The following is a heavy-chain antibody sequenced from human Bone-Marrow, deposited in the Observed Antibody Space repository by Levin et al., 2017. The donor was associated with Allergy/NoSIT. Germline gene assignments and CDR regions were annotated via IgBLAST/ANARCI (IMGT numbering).Heavy chain of an antibody. V-gene: IGHV3-64*02. Sequence: HPGGSLRLSCVASGNSFNTYVMHWVRQAPGKGLEYLTAISDSGNSIYYVDFVEGRFTISRDNSRNTLYLQMGSLRTEDMGVYYCAKSYKSYEDYLDVWGKGTTVTVSS. CDR2: ISDSGNSI. CDR1: GNSFNTYV. J-gene: IGHJ6*03. CDR3: AKSYKSYEDYLDV. D-gene: IGHD5-12*01.